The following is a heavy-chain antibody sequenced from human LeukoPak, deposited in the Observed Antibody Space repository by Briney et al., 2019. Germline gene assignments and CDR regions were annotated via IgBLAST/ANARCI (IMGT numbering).Heavy chain of an antibody. CDR2: ISGSGGST. Sequence: GGSLRLSCAASGFTFSSYAMSWVRQAPGKGLEWVSAISGSGGSTYYADSVKGRFTISRDNSKNTLYLQMNSLRAEDTAVYYCAKRETIPWSIAAPPGVLAFGYWGQGTLVTVSP. CDR1: GFTFSSYA. CDR3: AKRETIPWSIAAPPGVLAFGY. V-gene: IGHV3-23*01. D-gene: IGHD6-6*01. J-gene: IGHJ4*02.